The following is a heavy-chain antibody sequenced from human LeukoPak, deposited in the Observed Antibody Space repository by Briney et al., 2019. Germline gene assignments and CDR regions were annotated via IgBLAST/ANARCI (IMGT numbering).Heavy chain of an antibody. CDR3: ARCFSGSYYADY. CDR1: GYTFTSYG. V-gene: IGHV1-18*01. J-gene: IGHJ4*02. D-gene: IGHD1-26*01. Sequence: GASVKVSCKASGYTFTSYGVSCVRQAPGQGPEWMGWISAYNGNTNYAQKLQGRVTMTTDTSTSTAYMELRSLRSDDTAVYYCARCFSGSYYADYWGQGTLVTVSS. CDR2: ISAYNGNT.